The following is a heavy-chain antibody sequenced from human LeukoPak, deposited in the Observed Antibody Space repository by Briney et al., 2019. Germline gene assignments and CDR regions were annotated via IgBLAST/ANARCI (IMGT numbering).Heavy chain of an antibody. Sequence: ASVKVSCKASGYTFTSYGISWVRQAPGQGLEWMGWISAYNGNTNYAQKLQGRVTMTTDTSTSTAYMELRSLRSDDTAVYYCARDTYDYVWGSDFDYWGQGTLVIVSS. CDR1: GYTFTSYG. J-gene: IGHJ4*02. CDR2: ISAYNGNT. V-gene: IGHV1-18*01. CDR3: ARDTYDYVWGSDFDY. D-gene: IGHD3-16*01.